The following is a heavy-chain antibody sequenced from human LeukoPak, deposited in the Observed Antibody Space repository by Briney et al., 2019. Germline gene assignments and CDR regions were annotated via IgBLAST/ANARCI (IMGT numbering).Heavy chain of an antibody. V-gene: IGHV3-21*01. Sequence: GGSLRLSCAASGFTFSSYSMNWVRQAPGRGLEWVSSISSSSSYIYYADSVQGRFTISRDNAKNSLYLQMNSLRAEDTAVYYCARDGYSRSSGDYWGQGTLVTVSS. CDR3: ARDGYSRSSGDY. CDR2: ISSSSSYI. CDR1: GFTFSSYS. D-gene: IGHD6-13*01. J-gene: IGHJ4*02.